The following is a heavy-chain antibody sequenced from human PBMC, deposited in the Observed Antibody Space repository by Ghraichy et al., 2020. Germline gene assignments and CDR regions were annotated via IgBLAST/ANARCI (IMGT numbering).Heavy chain of an antibody. CDR2: ISGSGGST. D-gene: IGHD3-22*01. CDR3: AKEGEYDSSGYSHFDY. Sequence: GGSLRLSCAASGFTFSSYAMSWVRQAPGKGLEWVSAISGSGGSTYYADSVKGRFTISRDNSKNTLYLQMNSLRAEDTAVYYCAKEGEYDSSGYSHFDYWGQGTLVTVSS. V-gene: IGHV3-23*01. J-gene: IGHJ4*02. CDR1: GFTFSSYA.